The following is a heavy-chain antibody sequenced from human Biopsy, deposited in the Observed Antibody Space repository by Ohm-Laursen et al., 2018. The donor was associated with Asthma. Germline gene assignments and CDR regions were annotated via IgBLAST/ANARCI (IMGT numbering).Heavy chain of an antibody. V-gene: IGHV3-30*03. CDR2: ISYDGSTK. J-gene: IGHJ6*02. Sequence: SLRLSCSASGFTFSTFGMHWVRQALGKGLEWVAVISYDGSTKYSADSVKGRFIVSRDISKNILSLQMNSLRPEDTAVYYCARDVVWFREVGGMDVWGQGTTVTVS. CDR3: ARDVVWFREVGGMDV. D-gene: IGHD3-10*01. CDR1: GFTFSTFG.